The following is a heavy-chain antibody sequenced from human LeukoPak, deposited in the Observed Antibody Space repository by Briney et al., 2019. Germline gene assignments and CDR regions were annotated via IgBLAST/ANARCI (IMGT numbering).Heavy chain of an antibody. CDR3: ARAFSGSHYNSPFDY. Sequence: LPGGSLRLSCAASGFTVNSNSMSWVRQAPGKGLEWVSVIYDGGSTYHTDSVKGRFSISRDNSKNTVYLQMNSLRAEDTAVYYCARAFSGSHYNSPFDYWGQGTLVTVSS. CDR2: IYDGGST. J-gene: IGHJ4*02. D-gene: IGHD3-10*01. CDR1: GFTVNSNS. V-gene: IGHV3-66*01.